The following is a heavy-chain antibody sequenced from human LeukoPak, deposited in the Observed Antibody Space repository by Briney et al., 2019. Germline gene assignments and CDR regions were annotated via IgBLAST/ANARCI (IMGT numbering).Heavy chain of an antibody. J-gene: IGHJ4*02. CDR2: ISGSGGDT. CDR3: AKPTLGSTYYSDY. CDR1: GFTFSTYA. D-gene: IGHD2-15*01. Sequence: GGSLRLSCAASGFTFSTYAMSWVRQAPVKGLEWVSTISGSGGDTYYADSVKGRFTISRDNSKSTLYLQMNSLRAEDTAVYYCAKPTLGSTYYSDYWGQGTLVTVSS. V-gene: IGHV3-23*01.